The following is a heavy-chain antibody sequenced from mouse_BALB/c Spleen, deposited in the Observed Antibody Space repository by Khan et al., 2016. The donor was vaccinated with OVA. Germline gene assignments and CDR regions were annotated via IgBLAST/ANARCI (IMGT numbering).Heavy chain of an antibody. CDR3: ARLEDI. CDR1: GFSFTSYC. V-gene: IGHV2-9*02. D-gene: IGHD1-3*01. J-gene: IGHJ2*01. CDR2: IWAGGST. Sequence: VQGVESGPGLVAPSQSLSITCTVSGFSFTSYCVHWVRQPPGKGLEWLGVIWAGGSTNYNSALMSRLCISNVNSKSQVFLKMNSLQTDYTAMYYCARLEDIWGQGTTLTVSS.